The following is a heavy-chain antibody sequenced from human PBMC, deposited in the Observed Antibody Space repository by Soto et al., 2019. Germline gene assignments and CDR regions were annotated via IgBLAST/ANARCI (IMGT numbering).Heavy chain of an antibody. V-gene: IGHV3-33*01. CDR3: ARKIGSGSYWASEGLNYFDY. J-gene: IGHJ4*02. D-gene: IGHD3-10*01. Sequence: GGSLRLSCAASGFTFSSYGMHWVRQAPGKGLEWVAVIWYDGSNKYYADSVKGRLPISRDNSKNTLYLKMNSLRAEDTAVYYCARKIGSGSYWASEGLNYFDYWGQGTLVTVSS. CDR1: GFTFSSYG. CDR2: IWYDGSNK.